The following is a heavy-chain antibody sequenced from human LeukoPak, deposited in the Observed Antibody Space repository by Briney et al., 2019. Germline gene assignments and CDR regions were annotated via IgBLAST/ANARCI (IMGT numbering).Heavy chain of an antibody. Sequence: GGSLRLSCAASAFTFSSYDMNWVRQAPGKGLEWISYISSSGSTIYYADSVKGRFTISRDNAKNSLYLQMNSLRAEDTAVYYCARASAGMVRLFDPWGQGTLVTVSS. CDR2: ISSSGSTI. J-gene: IGHJ5*02. CDR1: AFTFSSYD. V-gene: IGHV3-48*03. CDR3: ARASAGMVRLFDP. D-gene: IGHD3-10*01.